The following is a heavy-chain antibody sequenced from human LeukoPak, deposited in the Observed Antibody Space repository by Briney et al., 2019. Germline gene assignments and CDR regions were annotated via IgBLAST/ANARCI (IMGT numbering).Heavy chain of an antibody. J-gene: IGHJ6*02. CDR2: INPNSGGT. CDR3: AREGTITTAAAGTHYYYGMDV. D-gene: IGHD6-13*01. V-gene: IGHV1-2*04. Sequence: ASVKVSCKASGYTFTGYYMHWVRQAPGQGLEWMGWINPNSGGTNYAQEFQGWVTMTRDTSISTAYMELSRLRSDDTAVYYCAREGTITTAAAGTHYYYGMDVWGQGTTVTVSS. CDR1: GYTFTGYY.